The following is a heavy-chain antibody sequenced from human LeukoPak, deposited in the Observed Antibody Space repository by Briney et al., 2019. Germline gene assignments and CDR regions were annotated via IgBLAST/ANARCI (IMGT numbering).Heavy chain of an antibody. CDR3: ARVGGYSYGPYYYYMDV. J-gene: IGHJ6*03. V-gene: IGHV3-74*01. D-gene: IGHD5-18*01. CDR2: INSDGSST. CDR1: GFTFSSYW. Sequence: PGGSLRLSCAASGFTFSSYWMHWVRQAPGKRLVWVSRINSDGSSTSYADSVKGRFTISRDNAKNTLYLQMNSLRAEDTAVYYCARVGGYSYGPYYYYMDVWGKGTTVTVSS.